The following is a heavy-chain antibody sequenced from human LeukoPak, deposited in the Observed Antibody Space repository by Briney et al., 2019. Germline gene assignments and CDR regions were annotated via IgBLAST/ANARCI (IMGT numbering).Heavy chain of an antibody. CDR1: GFTFSSYA. V-gene: IGHV3-23*01. CDR2: VSGSGGST. CDR3: AKVGGGSCYYD. Sequence: GGSLRLSCAASGFTFSSYAMSWVRNPPGQGMEWVSAVSGSGGSTSYADSVKGRFTISRDNSKNKLYLQMNSLRAEEKAVYYCAKVGGGSCYYDWGQGTLVTVSS. J-gene: IGHJ4*02. D-gene: IGHD2-15*01.